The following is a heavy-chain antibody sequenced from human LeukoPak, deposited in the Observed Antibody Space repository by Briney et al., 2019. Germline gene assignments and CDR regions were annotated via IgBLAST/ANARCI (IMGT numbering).Heavy chain of an antibody. V-gene: IGHV3-30-3*01. CDR2: ISYDGSNK. D-gene: IGHD4-11*01. Sequence: GGSLRLSCAASGFTFSNYAMSWVRQAPGKGLEWVAVISYDGSNKYYADSVKGRFTISRDNSKNTLYLQMNSLRAEDTAVYYCARDLRLDYSNYGPHYYYYGMDVWGQGTTVTVSS. J-gene: IGHJ6*02. CDR1: GFTFSNYA. CDR3: ARDLRLDYSNYGPHYYYYGMDV.